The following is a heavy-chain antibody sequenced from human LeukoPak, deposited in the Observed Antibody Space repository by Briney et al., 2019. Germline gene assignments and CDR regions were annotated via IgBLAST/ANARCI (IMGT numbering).Heavy chain of an antibody. V-gene: IGHV1-2*02. CDR3: ASGYCSSTSCSEHYYMDV. CDR1: GYTFTGYY. J-gene: IGHJ6*03. Sequence: ASVKVSCKASGYTFTGYYMHWVRQAPGQGLEWMGWINPNSGGTNYAQKFQGRVTMTRDTSISTAYMELSRLRSDDTAVYYCASGYCSSTSCSEHYYMDVWGKGTTVTVSS. D-gene: IGHD2-2*03. CDR2: INPNSGGT.